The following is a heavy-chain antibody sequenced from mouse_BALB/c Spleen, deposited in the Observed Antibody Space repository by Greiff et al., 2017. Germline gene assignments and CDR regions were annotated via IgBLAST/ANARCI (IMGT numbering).Heavy chain of an antibody. CDR3: ARAHSIYDGYYYAMDY. J-gene: IGHJ4*01. D-gene: IGHD2-3*01. V-gene: IGHV5-17*02. CDR2: ICSGSSTI. CDR1: GYTFSSYG. Sequence: EVQLEESGGGLVQPGGSRKLSCAASGYTFSSYGMHWVSQTPEKGLEWVAYICSGSSTINYADKVKGRFTISRDKSKSTLFLQMTSLRSEDTAMYYCARAHSIYDGYYYAMDYWGQGTSVTVSS.